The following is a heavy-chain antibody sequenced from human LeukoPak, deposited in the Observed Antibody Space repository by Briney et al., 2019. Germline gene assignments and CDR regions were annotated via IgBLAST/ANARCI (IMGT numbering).Heavy chain of an antibody. V-gene: IGHV4-34*01. D-gene: IGHD3-3*01. CDR1: GGSFSGYY. J-gene: IGHJ3*02. CDR3: ARVNTTIFGVADAFDI. CDR2: INHSGST. Sequence: SETLSLTCAVYGGSFSGYYWSWIRQPPGKGLEWIGEINHSGSTNYNPSLKSRVTISVDTSKNQFSLKLSSVTAADTAVYYCARVNTTIFGVADAFDIWGQGTMVTVSS.